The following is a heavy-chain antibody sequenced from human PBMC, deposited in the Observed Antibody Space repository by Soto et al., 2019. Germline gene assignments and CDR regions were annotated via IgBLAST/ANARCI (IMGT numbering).Heavy chain of an antibody. D-gene: IGHD5-18*01. CDR1: GVSINNYY. Sequence: QVQLQESGPGLVTASETLTLTCTISGVSINNYYWTWVRQPPVKGLEWIGRIYPSGRAHYNPSLQSGVTLSVDVSKNQFSLRVNSVTDPDTAIYCCARESDVNTALNYWYFDLWGRGTLGTVSS. J-gene: IGHJ2*01. CDR3: ARESDVNTALNYWYFDL. V-gene: IGHV4-4*07. CDR2: IYPSGRA.